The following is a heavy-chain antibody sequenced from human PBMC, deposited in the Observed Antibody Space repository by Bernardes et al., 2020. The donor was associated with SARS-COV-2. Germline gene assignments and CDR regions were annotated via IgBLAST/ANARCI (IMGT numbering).Heavy chain of an antibody. CDR3: ARDVATYGMDV. D-gene: IGHD5-12*01. V-gene: IGHV4-34*01. CDR2: INHSGST. CDR1: GGSFSGYY. J-gene: IGHJ6*02. Sequence: SETLSLTCAVYGGSFSGYYWSWIRQPPGKGLEWIGEINHSGSTNYNPSLKSRVTISVDTSKNQFSLKLSSVTAADTAVYYCARDVATYGMDVWGQGTTSPSP.